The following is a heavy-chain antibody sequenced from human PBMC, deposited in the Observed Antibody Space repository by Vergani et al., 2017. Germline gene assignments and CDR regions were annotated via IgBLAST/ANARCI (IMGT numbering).Heavy chain of an antibody. CDR1: GFTFSSYS. Sequence: EVQLVESGGGLVKPGGSLRLSCAASGFTFSSYSMNWVRQAPGKGLEWVSSISSSSSYIYYADSVKGRFTISRDNAKNSLYLQMNSLRAEDTAVYYCARLPRGPWNFDLWGRGTLITVSS. J-gene: IGHJ2*01. V-gene: IGHV3-21*01. CDR2: ISSSSSYI. CDR3: ARLPRGPWNFDL.